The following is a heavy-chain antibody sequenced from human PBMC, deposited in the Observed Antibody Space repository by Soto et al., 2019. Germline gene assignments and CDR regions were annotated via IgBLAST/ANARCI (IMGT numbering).Heavy chain of an antibody. D-gene: IGHD3-22*01. V-gene: IGHV3-21*01. CDR2: ISSSSSYI. J-gene: IGHJ3*02. CDR1: GFTFSSYS. CDR3: ARDGDSSGYSDAFDI. Sequence: EVQLVESGGDLVQPGGSLRLSCAASGFTFSSYSMNWVRQAPGKGLEWVSSISSSSSYIYYADSVKGRFTISRDNAKNSLYLQMNSLRAEDTAVYYCARDGDSSGYSDAFDIWGQGTMVTVSS.